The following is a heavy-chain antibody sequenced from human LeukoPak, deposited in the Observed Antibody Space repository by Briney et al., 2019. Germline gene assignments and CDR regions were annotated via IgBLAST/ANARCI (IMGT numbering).Heavy chain of an antibody. Sequence: SETLSLTCTVSGGSISSSSYYWGWIRQPPGKGLEWIGSIYYSGSTYYNPSLKSRVTISVDTSKNQFSLKLSSVTAADTAVYYCARHSLLYPIDYWGQGTLVTVSS. CDR2: IYYSGST. J-gene: IGHJ4*02. D-gene: IGHD2-8*01. CDR1: GGSISSSSYY. CDR3: ARHSLLYPIDY. V-gene: IGHV4-39*01.